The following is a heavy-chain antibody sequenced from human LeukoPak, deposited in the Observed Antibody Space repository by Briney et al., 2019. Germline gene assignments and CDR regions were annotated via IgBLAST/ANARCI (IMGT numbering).Heavy chain of an antibody. CDR2: INQSGTEK. V-gene: IGHV3-7*01. CDR1: GFSITTYC. CDR3: AKVANYPNAMAAYFFFEH. D-gene: IGHD4/OR15-4a*01. Sequence: AESLTLSCTVSGFSITTYCMSWVRQPPGKGLEWVANINQSGTEKYNVASMKGRSTTSRENAKHSPLLQMTSLRADHTAVYYSAKVANYPNAMAAYFFFEHWGQGTPVTASS. J-gene: IGHJ4*02.